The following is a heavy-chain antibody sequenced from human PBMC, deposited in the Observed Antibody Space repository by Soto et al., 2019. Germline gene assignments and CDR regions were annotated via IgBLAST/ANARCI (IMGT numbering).Heavy chain of an antibody. D-gene: IGHD3-3*01. CDR2: ISAYNGNT. J-gene: IGHJ6*02. Sequence: ASVKVSCKASGYTFTSYGISWVRQAPGQELEWMGWISAYNGNTNYAQKLQGRVTMTTDTSTSTAYMELRSLRSDDTAVYYCARKAGRFGVVIPSPVDEDYYGMDVWGQGTTVTVSS. V-gene: IGHV1-18*01. CDR3: ARKAGRFGVVIPSPVDEDYYGMDV. CDR1: GYTFTSYG.